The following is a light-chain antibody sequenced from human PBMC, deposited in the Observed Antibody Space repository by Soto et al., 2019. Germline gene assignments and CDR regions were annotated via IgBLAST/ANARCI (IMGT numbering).Light chain of an antibody. CDR1: QSVDSTY. CDR2: GAS. CDR3: QQYGGSPYT. V-gene: IGKV3-20*01. Sequence: EIVLTQSPGTLSLSPGERATFSCRASQSVDSTYLAWYQQKPGQAPRLLIYGASSRATGIPDRFSGSGSGTDFTLTISRLEPEDFAVYYCQQYGGSPYTFGQGTKLEIK. J-gene: IGKJ2*01.